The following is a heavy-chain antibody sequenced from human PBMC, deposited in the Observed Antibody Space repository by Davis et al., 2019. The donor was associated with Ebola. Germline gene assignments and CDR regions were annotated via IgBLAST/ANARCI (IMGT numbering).Heavy chain of an antibody. Sequence: GESLKISCAASGFTFSSYAMHWVRQAPGKGLEWVAVISYDGSNKYYADSVKGRFTISRDNSKDTLYLQMNSLRAEDTAVYHCARARPGPAIDYWGQGTLVTVSS. CDR1: GFTFSSYA. J-gene: IGHJ4*02. V-gene: IGHV3-30-3*01. CDR2: ISYDGSNK. CDR3: ARARPGPAIDY.